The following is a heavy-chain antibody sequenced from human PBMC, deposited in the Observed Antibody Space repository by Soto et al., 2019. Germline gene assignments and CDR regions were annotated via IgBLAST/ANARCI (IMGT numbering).Heavy chain of an antibody. Sequence: ASVTGSCEYSVYTFTTYGNSRVRRAHGKGLEWMGWISAYNGNTNYAQKLQGRVTMTTDTSRSTAYVELRSLRSDDTAVYYCARDIEGGDYWGQGTLVTVS. V-gene: IGHV1-18*04. J-gene: IGHJ4*02. CDR1: VYTFTTYG. D-gene: IGHD1-26*01. CDR2: ISAYNGNT. CDR3: ARDIEGGDY.